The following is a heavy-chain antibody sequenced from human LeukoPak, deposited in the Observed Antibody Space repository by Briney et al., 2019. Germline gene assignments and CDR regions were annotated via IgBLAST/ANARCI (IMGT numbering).Heavy chain of an antibody. V-gene: IGHV3-30*02. CDR1: GFSFSSYG. J-gene: IGHJ4*02. Sequence: GGSLRLSCAASGFSFSSYGMHWVRQAPGKGLEWVAFIRYDGTNKYYADSVKGRFTISRDNSKNTLYLQMNSLRAEDTAVYYCAKDLYYYGSGSYDYWGQGTLVTVSS. CDR2: IRYDGTNK. D-gene: IGHD3-10*01. CDR3: AKDLYYYGSGSYDY.